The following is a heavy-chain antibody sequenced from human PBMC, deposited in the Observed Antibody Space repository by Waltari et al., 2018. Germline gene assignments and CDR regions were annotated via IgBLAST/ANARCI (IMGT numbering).Heavy chain of an antibody. CDR2: IIPILGIA. CDR3: ARVAHSSSSLFDY. J-gene: IGHJ4*02. V-gene: IGHV1-69*09. CDR1: GGTFSSYA. Sequence: QVQLVQSGAEVKKPGSSVKVSCKASGGTFSSYAISWVRPAPGQGLEWMGRIIPILGIANYAQKFQGRVTITADKSTSTAYMELSSLRSEDTAVYYCARVAHSSSSLFDYWGQGTLVTVSS. D-gene: IGHD6-6*01.